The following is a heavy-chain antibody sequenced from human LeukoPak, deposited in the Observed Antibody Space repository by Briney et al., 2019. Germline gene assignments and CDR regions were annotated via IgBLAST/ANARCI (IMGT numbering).Heavy chain of an antibody. CDR3: ARRGNYDDHDY. CDR2: INHSGST. D-gene: IGHD3-22*01. Sequence: LSETLSLTCAVYGGSFSGYYWSWIRQPPGKGLEWIGEINHSGSTNYNPSLKSRVTISVDTSKNQFSLKLSSVTAADTAVYYCARRGNYDDHDYWGQGTLVTVSS. V-gene: IGHV4-34*01. J-gene: IGHJ4*02. CDR1: GGSFSGYY.